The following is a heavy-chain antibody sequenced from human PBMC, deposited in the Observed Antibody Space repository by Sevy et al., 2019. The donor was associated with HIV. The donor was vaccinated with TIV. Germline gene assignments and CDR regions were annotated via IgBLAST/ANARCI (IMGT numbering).Heavy chain of an antibody. J-gene: IGHJ6*02. D-gene: IGHD6-19*01. V-gene: IGHV1-8*02. CDR2: RNTNTGNT. CDR1: GFNFASYD. CDR3: ARVSGWHLRYGMDV. Sequence: ASVKVSCNASGFNFASYDIYWVRQATGQGLEWMGWRNTNTGNTGFAQKFQGRVTMTRNTSITTAYMVLSNLRTEDTAVYYCARVSGWHLRYGMDVWGQWTTVTVSS.